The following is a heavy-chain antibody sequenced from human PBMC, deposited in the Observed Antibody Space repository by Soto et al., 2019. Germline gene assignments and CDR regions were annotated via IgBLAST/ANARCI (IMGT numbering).Heavy chain of an antibody. V-gene: IGHV3-7*05. Sequence: GGGLRLSCAAPGFTFFKYLMNLVRQAPGKGLEWVANINVDGSEKYFVDSVRGRFTISRDNAKNSLFLQMNSLRAEDAAVYYCARDIMGGTFDIWGQGTMVTVSS. CDR2: INVDGSEK. CDR3: ARDIMGGTFDI. D-gene: IGHD2-8*01. CDR1: GFTFFKYL. J-gene: IGHJ3*02.